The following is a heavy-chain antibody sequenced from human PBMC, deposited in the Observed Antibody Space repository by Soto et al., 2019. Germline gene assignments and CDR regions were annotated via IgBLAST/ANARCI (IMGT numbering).Heavy chain of an antibody. CDR3: ARGTYCSGGSCYHYYYYGMDV. CDR2: IKQDGSEK. D-gene: IGHD2-15*01. CDR1: GFTFSSYW. V-gene: IGHV3-7*01. J-gene: IGHJ6*02. Sequence: EVQLVESGGGLVQPGGSLRLSCAASGFTFSSYWMSWVRQAPGKGLEWVANIKQDGSEKYYVDSVKGRFTISRDNAKNXLXLXXNSLRAEDTAVYYCARGTYCSGGSCYHYYYYGMDVWGQGTTVTVSS.